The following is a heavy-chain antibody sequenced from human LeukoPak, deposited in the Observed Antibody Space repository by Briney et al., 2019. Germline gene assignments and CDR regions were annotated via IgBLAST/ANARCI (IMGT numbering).Heavy chain of an antibody. CDR1: GFTFSSYA. Sequence: PGGSLRLSCAASGFTFSSYAMSWVRQAPGKGLEWVSAISGSGGSTYYADSVKGRFTISRDNSKNTLYLQMNSLRAEDTAVYYCARGGGTYDFWSGGTGAFDIWGQGTMVTVSS. V-gene: IGHV3-23*01. D-gene: IGHD3-3*01. CDR2: ISGSGGST. CDR3: ARGGGTYDFWSGGTGAFDI. J-gene: IGHJ3*02.